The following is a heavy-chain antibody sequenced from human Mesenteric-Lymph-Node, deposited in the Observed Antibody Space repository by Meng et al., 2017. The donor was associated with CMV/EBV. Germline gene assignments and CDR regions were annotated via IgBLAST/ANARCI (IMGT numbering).Heavy chain of an antibody. CDR2: ISGSGGDT. V-gene: IGHV3-23*01. D-gene: IGHD5-24*01. CDR1: GFTFSDYA. Sequence: GESLKISCAASGFTFSDYAMNWVRQAPGKGHDWVSSISGSGGDTYYADSVKGRFTISRDNSKNTLYLQMNSLRGEDAAVYYCAKETTPTIHPSPPHHYYGMDVWGQGTTVTVSS. CDR3: AKETTPTIHPSPPHHYYGMDV. J-gene: IGHJ6*02.